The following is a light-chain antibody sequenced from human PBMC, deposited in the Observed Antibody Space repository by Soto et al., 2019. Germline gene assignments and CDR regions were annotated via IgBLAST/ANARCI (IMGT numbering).Light chain of an antibody. J-gene: IGLJ1*01. Sequence: SALTQPASVSGSPGPSITISCTGTSRDVGGYKYVSWYQQHPGEAPKLMIYEVSNRPSGVSNRFSGSKSGNTASLTISGLQAEDEADYYCSSYTSSRTLPDVVGTGTELTVL. CDR2: EVS. CDR3: SSYTSSRTLPDV. CDR1: SRDVGGYKY. V-gene: IGLV2-14*01.